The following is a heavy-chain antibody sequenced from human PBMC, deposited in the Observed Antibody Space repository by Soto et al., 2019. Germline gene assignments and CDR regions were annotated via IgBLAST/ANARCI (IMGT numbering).Heavy chain of an antibody. CDR1: GFTVTINY. CDR2: IYSGGTI. D-gene: IGHD5-12*01. V-gene: IGHV3-53*01. Sequence: DVQVVESGGGLVQPGGSLRLSCAVSGFTVTINYMSWVRQAPGKGLEWVSVIYSGGTIYYADSVKGRFTISRDTSKNTPYLQMNSLRGDDTAVYYCHGYGYWGQGTLVTVSS. J-gene: IGHJ4*02. CDR3: HGYGY.